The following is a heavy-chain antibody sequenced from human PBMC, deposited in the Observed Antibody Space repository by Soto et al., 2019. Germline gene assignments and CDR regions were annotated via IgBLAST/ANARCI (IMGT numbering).Heavy chain of an antibody. V-gene: IGHV3-30*18. CDR1: GFTFSSYG. CDR3: AKSSGAGTGGYVDY. J-gene: IGHJ4*02. D-gene: IGHD3-10*01. Sequence: QVQLVESGGGEVQPGRSLRLSCAASGFTFSSYGMHWVRQAPGKGLECVAVISYDGSNKYYADSVKGRFTISRDNSKNTLYLQMNSLRAEDTAVYYCAKSSGAGTGGYVDYWGQGTLVTVSS. CDR2: ISYDGSNK.